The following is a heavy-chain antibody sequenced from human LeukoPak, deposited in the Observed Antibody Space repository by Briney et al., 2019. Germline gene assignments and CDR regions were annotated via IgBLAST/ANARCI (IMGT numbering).Heavy chain of an antibody. CDR1: GFSFSDCY. V-gene: IGHV3-11*04. CDR2: ISSSGSTI. CDR3: VRVAYYDGLGFDY. D-gene: IGHD3-10*01. J-gene: IGHJ4*02. Sequence: EGSLTLSCAVSGFSFSDCYMSWIRQAPGEGLEWVSYISSSGSTIYYANSVKERFTIPRDNATNSLYLQMNSVMTEDTAVYYCVRVAYYDGLGFDYWGQGTLVTVS.